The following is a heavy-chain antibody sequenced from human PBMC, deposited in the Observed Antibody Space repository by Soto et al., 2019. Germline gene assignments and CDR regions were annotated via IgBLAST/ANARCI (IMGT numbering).Heavy chain of an antibody. CDR1: GFSFSTST. J-gene: IGHJ4*02. Sequence: EVQLVESGGGLVKPGGSLRLSCAGSGFSFSTSTMNWVRQAPGKGLEFVSSIGRTGIDRYYIDSVKGRFTISRDNAQNSLYLQMNSLRAEDTALYYCVCDDNRRYWGQGTLLTVSS. CDR3: VCDDNRRY. D-gene: IGHD1-1*01. V-gene: IGHV3-21*01. CDR2: IGRTGIDR.